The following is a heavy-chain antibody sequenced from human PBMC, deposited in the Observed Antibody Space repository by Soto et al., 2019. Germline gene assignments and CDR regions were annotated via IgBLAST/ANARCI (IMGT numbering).Heavy chain of an antibody. CDR2: ISSSGSTI. CDR1: GFTFSSYE. Sequence: EVQLVESGGGLVQPGGSLRLSCAASGFTFSSYEMNWVRQAPGQGLEWVSYISSSGSTIYYADSVKGRFTISRDNAKNSLYLQMNSLRAEDTAVYYCAREMWSQFDYWGQGTLVTVSS. V-gene: IGHV3-48*03. CDR3: AREMWSQFDY. D-gene: IGHD3-3*01. J-gene: IGHJ4*02.